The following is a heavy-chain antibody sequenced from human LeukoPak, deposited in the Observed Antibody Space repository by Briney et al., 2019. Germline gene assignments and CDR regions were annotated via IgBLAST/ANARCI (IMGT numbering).Heavy chain of an antibody. D-gene: IGHD3-10*01. CDR1: GVSISSYY. CDR3: ARGGSGYPIDY. V-gene: IGHV4-59*01. J-gene: IGHJ4*02. Sequence: SETLSLTCTVSGVSISSYYWSWIRQPPGKGLEWIGYIYYSGSTNYNPSLKSRVTISVDTSKNQFSLKLSSVTAADTAVYYCARGGSGYPIDYWGQGTLVTISS. CDR2: IYYSGST.